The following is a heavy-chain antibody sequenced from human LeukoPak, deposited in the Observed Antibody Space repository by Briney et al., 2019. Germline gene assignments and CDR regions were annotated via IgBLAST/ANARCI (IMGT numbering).Heavy chain of an antibody. V-gene: IGHV3-7*04. CDR1: GFIFSSYW. J-gene: IGHJ3*02. CDR2: IKQDGSEK. D-gene: IGHD3-10*01. Sequence: GGSLILSCAASGFIFSSYWMSWVRQAPGKGLEWVANIKQDGSEKDYVDSVKGRFTISRDNAQSSLYLQMNRLRAEDTAVYYCARDNRDVTDAFDIWGQGTLVTVSS. CDR3: ARDNRDVTDAFDI.